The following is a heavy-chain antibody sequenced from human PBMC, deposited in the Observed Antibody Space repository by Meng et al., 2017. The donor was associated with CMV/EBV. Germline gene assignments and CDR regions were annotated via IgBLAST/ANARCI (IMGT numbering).Heavy chain of an antibody. D-gene: IGHD2-2*02. CDR3: ARSGYCSSTSCYTAYGMDV. CDR1: GYSFISYW. Sequence: KVSCKGSGYSFISYWIGWVRQTTGKGLEWMGIIYPGDSDTRYSPSFQGQVTISADKSISTAYLQWSSLKASDTAMYYCARSGYCSSTSCYTAYGMDVWGQGTTVTVSS. CDR2: IYPGDSDT. V-gene: IGHV5-51*01. J-gene: IGHJ6*02.